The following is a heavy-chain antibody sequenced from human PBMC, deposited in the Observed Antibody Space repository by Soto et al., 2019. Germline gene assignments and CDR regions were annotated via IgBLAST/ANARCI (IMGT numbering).Heavy chain of an antibody. CDR1: GFTFSGYA. J-gene: IGHJ6*02. CDR2: IRGIVGST. D-gene: IGHD6-13*01. V-gene: IGHV3-23*01. CDR3: ATTAGTYYYYGMDV. Sequence: EVQLLESGGGLVQPGGSLGLSCAASGFTFSGYAMPWFRQAPGKGLDWVSVIRGIVGSTYYADSVKGRFTISRDNSKNTLYLQMNSLRAEDTAVYYCATTAGTYYYYGMDVWGQGTTVTVSS.